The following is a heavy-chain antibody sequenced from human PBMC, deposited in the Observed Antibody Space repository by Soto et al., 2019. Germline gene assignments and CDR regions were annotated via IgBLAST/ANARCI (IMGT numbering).Heavy chain of an antibody. V-gene: IGHV1-69*12. Sequence: QVQLVQSGAEVKKPGSSLKVSCKASGGTFSSYAISWVRQAPGQGLEWMGGIIPIFGTANYAQKFQGRVTITADESTSTAYMELSRLRSEDTAVYYCATPQGEWGSDEGAFAIWGQGTMVTVSS. J-gene: IGHJ3*02. CDR2: IIPIFGTA. D-gene: IGHD1-26*01. CDR3: ATPQGEWGSDEGAFAI. CDR1: GGTFSSYA.